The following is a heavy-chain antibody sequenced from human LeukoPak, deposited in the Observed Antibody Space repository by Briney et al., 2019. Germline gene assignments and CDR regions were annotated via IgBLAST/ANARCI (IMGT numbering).Heavy chain of an antibody. CDR2: MNPNSCNT. CDR3: ARAPMVRGVIITRFDP. J-gene: IGHJ5*02. CDR1: GYTFTSYD. D-gene: IGHD3-10*01. Sequence: ASVKVSCKASGYTFTSYDINWVRQATGQGLEWMGWMNPNSCNTGYAQKFQGRVTITRNPSISTAYMELSSLRSEDTAVYYCARAPMVRGVIITRFDPWGQGTLVTVSS. V-gene: IGHV1-8*01.